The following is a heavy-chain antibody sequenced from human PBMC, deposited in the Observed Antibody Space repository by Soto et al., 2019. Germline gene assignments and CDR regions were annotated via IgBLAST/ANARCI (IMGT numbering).Heavy chain of an antibody. CDR2: ISSSSSYI. CDR3: ARAVGWSLDAFDI. J-gene: IGHJ3*02. V-gene: IGHV3-21*01. Sequence: PVGSLRLSCAASGFTFSSYSMNWVRQAPGKGLEWVSSISSSSSYIYYADSVKGRFTISRDNAKNSLYLQMNSLRAEDTAVYYCARAVGWSLDAFDIWGQGTMVTVSS. CDR1: GFTFSSYS. D-gene: IGHD1-26*01.